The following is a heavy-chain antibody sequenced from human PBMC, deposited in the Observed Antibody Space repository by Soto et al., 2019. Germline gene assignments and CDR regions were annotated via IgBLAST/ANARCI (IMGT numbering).Heavy chain of an antibody. D-gene: IGHD3-22*01. CDR1: GGSISSGGYY. J-gene: IGHJ4*02. CDR2: IYSSGST. V-gene: IGHV4-31*03. Sequence: QVQLQESGPGLVKPSQTLSLTCTVSGGSISSGGYYWSWIRQHQGKGLEWIGYIYSSGSTYYNPSLKSRVTISVDTSKNQYSLKLSSVTAADTAVYYCARDRGIYDTSRYYYVDYWGQGTLVTVSS. CDR3: ARDRGIYDTSRYYYVDY.